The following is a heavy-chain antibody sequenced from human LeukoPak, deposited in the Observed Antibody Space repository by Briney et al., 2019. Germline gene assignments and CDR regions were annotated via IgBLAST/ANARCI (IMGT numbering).Heavy chain of an antibody. CDR2: ISYDGSNK. Sequence: GGSLRLSCAASGFPFSSYGIHWVRQAPGKGLEWVALISYDGSNKYYADSVKGRFTISRDNAKNSLYLQMNSLRAEDTAVYYCARGGDIVARDFDPWGQGTLVTVSS. V-gene: IGHV3-30*03. CDR1: GFPFSSYG. CDR3: ARGGDIVARDFDP. J-gene: IGHJ5*02. D-gene: IGHD5-12*01.